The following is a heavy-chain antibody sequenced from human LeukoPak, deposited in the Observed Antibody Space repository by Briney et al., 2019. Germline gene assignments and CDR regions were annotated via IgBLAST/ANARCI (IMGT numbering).Heavy chain of an antibody. CDR3: ARDRNPILFDY. V-gene: IGHV3-30*14. CDR1: GFTLSSHA. J-gene: IGHJ4*02. D-gene: IGHD1-14*01. Sequence: PGGSLRLSCAASGFTLSSHAIHWVRQAPGKGLEWVALISYDGNIKYYADSVKGRFTISRDNSKNTLYLQMNSLRAEDTAVYYCARDRNPILFDYWGQGTLVTVSS. CDR2: ISYDGNIK.